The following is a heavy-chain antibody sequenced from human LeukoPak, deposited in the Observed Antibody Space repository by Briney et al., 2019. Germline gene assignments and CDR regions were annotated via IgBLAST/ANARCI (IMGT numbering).Heavy chain of an antibody. V-gene: IGHV4-59*12. J-gene: IGHJ4*02. CDR2: IYHSGST. CDR1: GGSISTYY. D-gene: IGHD3-22*01. CDR3: ARTVTPPAANYYDSSLYFDY. Sequence: PSETLSLTCTVSGGSISTYYWNWIRQPPGKGLEWIGYIYHSGSTYYNPSLKSRVTISVDRSKNQFSLKLSSVTAADTAVYYCARTVTPPAANYYDSSLYFDYWGQGTLVTVSS.